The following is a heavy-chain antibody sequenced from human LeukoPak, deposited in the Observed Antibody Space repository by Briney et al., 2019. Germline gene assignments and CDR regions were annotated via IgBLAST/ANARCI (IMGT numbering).Heavy chain of an antibody. Sequence: GGSLRLSCAASGFTLSSYSMNWVRQAPGKGLEWVSSISSSSSYIYYADSVKGRFTISSDNSKNTLYLQMNSLRAEDTAVYYCAKDYSGSYYAFDYWGQGTLVTVSS. CDR3: AKDYSGSYYAFDY. D-gene: IGHD1-26*01. CDR2: ISSSSSYI. V-gene: IGHV3-21*04. CDR1: GFTLSSYS. J-gene: IGHJ4*02.